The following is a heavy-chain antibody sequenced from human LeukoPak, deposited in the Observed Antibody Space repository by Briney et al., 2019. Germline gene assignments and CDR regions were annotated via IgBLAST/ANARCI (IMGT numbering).Heavy chain of an antibody. D-gene: IGHD6-13*01. CDR3: AREVAAAGAYYFDY. CDR2: IYTSGST. V-gene: IGHV4-4*07. Sequence: SETLSLTCTVSGGSISSYYWSWIRQPSGKGLEWIGRIYTSGSTNYNPSLKSRVTMSVDTSKNQFSLKLSSVTAADTAVYYCAREVAAAGAYYFDYWGQGTLVTVSS. CDR1: GGSISSYY. J-gene: IGHJ4*02.